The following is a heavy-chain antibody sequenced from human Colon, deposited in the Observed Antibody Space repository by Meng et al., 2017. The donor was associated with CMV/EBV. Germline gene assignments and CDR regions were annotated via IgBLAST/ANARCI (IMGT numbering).Heavy chain of an antibody. CDR2: VSYAGSA. D-gene: IGHD3-10*01. CDR1: GDSSGSYY. J-gene: IGHJ4*02. Sequence: SETLSLTCSVSGDSSGSYYWSWIRQPPGKRLEWLGYVSYAGSATYNPSFTNRVTISLTTPESQFSLRLSSVTSADSGVYYCARAQNLIPELFDSWGQGTLVTVSS. CDR3: ARAQNLIPELFDS. V-gene: IGHV4-59*01.